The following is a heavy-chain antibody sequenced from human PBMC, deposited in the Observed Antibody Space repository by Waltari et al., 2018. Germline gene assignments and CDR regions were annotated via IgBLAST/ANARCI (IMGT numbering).Heavy chain of an antibody. Sequence: QVQLVQSGAEVKKPGASVKVSCKASGYTFTGYYMHWVRQAPGQGLEWMGRINPNSGGTNYAQKFQGRVTMTRDTSISTAYMELSRLRSDDTAVYYCARPLYSSSFSVTFDYWGQGTLVTVSS. J-gene: IGHJ4*02. CDR3: ARPLYSSSFSVTFDY. V-gene: IGHV1-2*06. CDR1: GYTFTGYY. D-gene: IGHD6-13*01. CDR2: INPNSGGT.